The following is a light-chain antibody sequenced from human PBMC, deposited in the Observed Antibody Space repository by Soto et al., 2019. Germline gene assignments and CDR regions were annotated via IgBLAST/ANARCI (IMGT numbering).Light chain of an antibody. J-gene: IGKJ1*01. CDR1: QVINSF. CDR2: DAS. V-gene: IGKV1-13*02. Sequence: IQLTQSPSSLSASVVDRVTITCLASQVINSFLAWYQQKPGKAPKLLIYDASSLESGVPSRFSGSGSGTEFTLTISSLQADDFAIYYCQQYNSYSWTFGQGTKVDIK. CDR3: QQYNSYSWT.